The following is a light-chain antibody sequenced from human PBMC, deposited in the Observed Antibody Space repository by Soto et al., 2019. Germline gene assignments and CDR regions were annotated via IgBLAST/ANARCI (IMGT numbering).Light chain of an antibody. CDR3: QTWGTAVV. CDR2: LNSDGSH. J-gene: IGLJ2*01. Sequence: QAVLTQSPSASASLGASVKLTCTLDSGHSNYAVAWHQQQPEKGPRYLMKLNSDGSHSKGDGIPDRFSGSSSGTERYLTISSLQSEDEAAYYCQTWGTAVVFGGGTKLTVL. V-gene: IGLV4-69*01. CDR1: SGHSNYA.